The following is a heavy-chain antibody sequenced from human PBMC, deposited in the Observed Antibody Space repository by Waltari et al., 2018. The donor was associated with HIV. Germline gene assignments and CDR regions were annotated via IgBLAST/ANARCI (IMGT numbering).Heavy chain of an antibody. CDR3: ARYLKEDDFWSPVDV. J-gene: IGHJ6*02. Sequence: EVHLVEPGGGLVQPGGSLRLACAAAGFTFSTYWMTWVRQAPGKGLEWRANIKQDGSGKYYADCVNGRVTAAREKHKKSLQLQMISLRAEHTAVDYCARYLKEDDFWSPVDVWGQGTTVTVSS. D-gene: IGHD3-3*01. CDR1: GFTFSTYW. CDR2: IKQDGSGK. V-gene: IGHV3-7*01.